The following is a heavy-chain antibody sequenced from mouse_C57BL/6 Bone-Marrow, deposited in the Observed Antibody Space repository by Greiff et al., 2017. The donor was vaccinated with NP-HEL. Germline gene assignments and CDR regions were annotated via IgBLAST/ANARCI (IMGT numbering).Heavy chain of an antibody. V-gene: IGHV1-50*01. Sequence: QVQLQQPGAELVKPGASVKLSCKASGYTFTSYWMQWVKQRPGQGLEWIGEIDPSDSYTNYNQKFKGKATLTVDTSSSTAYMQLSSLTSEDSAVYYCARGNLYQAYWGQGTLVTVSA. CDR3: ARGNLYQAY. D-gene: IGHD1-1*01. CDR2: IDPSDSYT. CDR1: GYTFTSYW. J-gene: IGHJ3*01.